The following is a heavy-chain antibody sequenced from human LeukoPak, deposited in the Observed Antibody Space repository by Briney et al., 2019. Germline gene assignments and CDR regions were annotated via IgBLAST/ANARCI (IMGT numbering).Heavy chain of an antibody. CDR2: IYYSGST. V-gene: IGHV4-59*01. CDR3: ARYRSSSWAFDI. D-gene: IGHD6-6*01. Sequence: SETLSLTCTVSGGSISSYYWSWIRQPPGKGLEWIGYIYYSGSTNYNPSLKSRVTISVDTSKNQFTLKLSSVTAADTAVYYCARYRSSSWAFDIWGQGTMVTVSS. J-gene: IGHJ3*02. CDR1: GGSISSYY.